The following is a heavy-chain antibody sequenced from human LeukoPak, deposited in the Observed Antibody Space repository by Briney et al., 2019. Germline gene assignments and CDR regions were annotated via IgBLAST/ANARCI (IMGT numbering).Heavy chain of an antibody. CDR1: GGSISSYY. V-gene: IGHV4-59*01. D-gene: IGHD3-9*01. CDR2: IYYSGST. Sequence: PSETLSLTCTVPGGSISSYYWSWIRQPPGKGLEWIGYIYYSGSTNYNPSLKSRVTISVDTSKNQFSLKLSSVTAADTAVYYCARGPLLRYFDRNQYYFDYWGQGTLVTVSS. J-gene: IGHJ4*02. CDR3: ARGPLLRYFDRNQYYFDY.